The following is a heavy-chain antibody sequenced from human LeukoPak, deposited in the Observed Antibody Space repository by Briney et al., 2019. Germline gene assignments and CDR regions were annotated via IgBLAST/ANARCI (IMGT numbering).Heavy chain of an antibody. CDR3: ARGSRCKWLRLRCPPDAFDI. V-gene: IGHV3-30-3*01. J-gene: IGHJ3*02. CDR1: GFTFSSYA. D-gene: IGHD5-12*01. CDR2: ISYDGSNK. Sequence: GGSLRLSCAASGFTFSSYAMHWVRQAPGKGLEWVAVISYDGSNKYYADSVKGRFTISRDNSKNTLYLQMNSLRAEDTAVYSCARGSRCKWLRLRCPPDAFDIWGQGTMVTVSS.